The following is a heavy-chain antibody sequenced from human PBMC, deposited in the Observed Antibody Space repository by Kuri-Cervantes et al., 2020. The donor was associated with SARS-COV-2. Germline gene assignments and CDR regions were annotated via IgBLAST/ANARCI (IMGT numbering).Heavy chain of an antibody. Sequence: ETLSLTCAASGFTFDDYGMSWVRQAPGKGLEWVSGINWNGGSTGYADSVKGRFTISRDNTKNSLYLQMNSLRAEDTAVYYCARAPPPASPRGGMDVWGQGTTVTVSS. J-gene: IGHJ6*02. CDR3: ARAPPPASPRGGMDV. CDR2: INWNGGST. D-gene: IGHD2-2*01. V-gene: IGHV3-20*04. CDR1: GFTFDDYG.